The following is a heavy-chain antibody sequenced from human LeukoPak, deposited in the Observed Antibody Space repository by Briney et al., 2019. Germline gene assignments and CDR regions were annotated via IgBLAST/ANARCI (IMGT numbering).Heavy chain of an antibody. CDR2: IYHSGST. V-gene: IGHV4-30-2*01. Sequence: PSQTLSLTCTVSGGSISSGDYYWSWIRQPPGKGLEWIGYIYHSGSTYYNPSLKSRVTISVDRSKNQFSLKLSSVTAADTAVYYCAGQDAMVRGVGVDYWGQGTLVTVSS. J-gene: IGHJ4*02. CDR3: AGQDAMVRGVGVDY. D-gene: IGHD3-10*01. CDR1: GGSISSGDYY.